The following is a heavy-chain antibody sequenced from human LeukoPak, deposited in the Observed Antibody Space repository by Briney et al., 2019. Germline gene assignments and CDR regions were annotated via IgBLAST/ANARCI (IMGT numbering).Heavy chain of an antibody. Sequence: SETLSLTCTVSGGSISSSSYYWGWIRQPPGKGLEWIGSIYYSGSTYYNPSLKSRVTISVDTSKNQFSLKLSSVTAADTAMYYYATYSGAHHKTFDYWGQGTLVTVSS. CDR1: GGSISSSSYY. V-gene: IGHV4-39*07. CDR2: IYYSGST. CDR3: ATYSGAHHKTFDY. D-gene: IGHD1-26*01. J-gene: IGHJ4*02.